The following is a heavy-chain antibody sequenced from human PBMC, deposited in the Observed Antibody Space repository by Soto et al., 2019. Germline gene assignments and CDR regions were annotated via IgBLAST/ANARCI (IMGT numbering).Heavy chain of an antibody. CDR3: AKDFHQLPDTSGSFDS. J-gene: IGHJ4*02. CDR1: GFTFTKYG. D-gene: IGHD1-26*01. V-gene: IGHV3-30*18. Sequence: QVQLVESGGGVVQPGKSLRLSCAASGFTFTKYGFHWVRQAPGKGLEWVAVIAYAGSKKYYADSVRGRFTVSRDNSKDTVFLQMNSLRAEDTAVYYCAKDFHQLPDTSGSFDSWGQGTLVTVSS. CDR2: IAYAGSKK.